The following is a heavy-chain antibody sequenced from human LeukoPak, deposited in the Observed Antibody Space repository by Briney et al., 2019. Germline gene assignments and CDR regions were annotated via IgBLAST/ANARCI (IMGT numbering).Heavy chain of an antibody. V-gene: IGHV3-9*03. CDR2: ISWNSGSI. J-gene: IGHJ4*02. D-gene: IGHD6-13*01. CDR1: GFTFDDYA. Sequence: GGSLRLSCAASGFTFDDYAMHWVRQAPGQGLEWVSGISWNSGSIGYADSVKGRFTISRDNAKNSLYLQMNSLRAEDMASYYCAKGRYSSSPPTFVDYGGQGTLVTVSS. CDR3: AKGRYSSSPPTFVDY.